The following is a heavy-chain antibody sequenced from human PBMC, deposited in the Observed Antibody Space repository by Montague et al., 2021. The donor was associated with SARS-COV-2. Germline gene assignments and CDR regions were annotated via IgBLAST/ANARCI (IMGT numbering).Heavy chain of an antibody. CDR2: IYYSGST. D-gene: IGHD2-2*01. J-gene: IGHJ3*02. V-gene: IGHV4-59*08. CDR3: ARRAPGYCSSTSCETAFDI. Sequence: SETLSLTCTVSGGSISSYYWSWIRQPPGKGLEWIGYIYYSGSTNYNPSLKSRVTISVDTSKNQFSLKLSSVTAADTAVYYCARRAPGYCSSTSCETAFDIWGQGTMVTVSS. CDR1: GGSISSYY.